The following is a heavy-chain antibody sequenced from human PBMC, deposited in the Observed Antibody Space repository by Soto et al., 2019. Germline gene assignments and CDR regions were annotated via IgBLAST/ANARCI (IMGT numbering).Heavy chain of an antibody. CDR1: GGSFSGYY. V-gene: IGHV4-34*01. CDR2: INHSGST. D-gene: IGHD1-26*01. J-gene: IGHJ4*02. Sequence: SETLSLTCAVYGGSFSGYYWSWIRQPPGKGLEWIGEINHSGSTNYNPSLKSRVTISVDTSKNQFSLELSSVTAADTAVYYCARAFRYVGSYARNIDYWGQGTLVTVS. CDR3: ARAFRYVGSYARNIDY.